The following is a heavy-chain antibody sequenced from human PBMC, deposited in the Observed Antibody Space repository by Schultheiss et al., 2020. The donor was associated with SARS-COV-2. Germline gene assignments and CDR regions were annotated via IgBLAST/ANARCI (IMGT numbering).Heavy chain of an antibody. D-gene: IGHD4-17*01. Sequence: SETLSLTCAVYGGSFSGYYWSWIRQPPGKGLEWIGEINHSGSTNYNPSLKSRVTISVDTSKNQCSLKLSSVTAADTAVYYCARLFRTTVTDYYFDYWGQGTLVTVSS. CDR3: ARLFRTTVTDYYFDY. V-gene: IGHV4-34*01. CDR2: INHSGST. CDR1: GGSFSGYY. J-gene: IGHJ4*02.